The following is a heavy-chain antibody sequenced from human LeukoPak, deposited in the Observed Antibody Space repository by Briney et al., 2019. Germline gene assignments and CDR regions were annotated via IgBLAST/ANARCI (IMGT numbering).Heavy chain of an antibody. J-gene: IGHJ5*02. D-gene: IGHD4-23*01. CDR2: MNPNSGNT. CDR3: ARGPNKSDGGNSGSAWFDP. Sequence: GASVKVSCKASGYTFTTYDINWVRQATGQGLEWMGWMNPNSGNTGCAQKFQGRVTMTRNTSISTAYMELRSLRSEDTAVYYCARGPNKSDGGNSGSAWFDPWGQGTLVTVSS. V-gene: IGHV1-8*01. CDR1: GYTFTTYD.